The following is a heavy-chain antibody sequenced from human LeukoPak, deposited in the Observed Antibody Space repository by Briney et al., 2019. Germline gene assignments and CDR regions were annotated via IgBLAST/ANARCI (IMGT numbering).Heavy chain of an antibody. D-gene: IGHD4-17*01. CDR2: ISYDANDK. V-gene: IGHV3-30*09. CDR3: AKDLSAGTVNPFFDS. CDR1: GFAFSTYA. Sequence: GGSLRLSCAASGFAFSTYAMHWVRQAPGKELEWVAIISYDANDKYYGDSVKGRFAISRDNSRNTLYLQMNSLRPEDAGVYYCAKDLSAGTVNPFFDSWGQGALVSVSS. J-gene: IGHJ4*02.